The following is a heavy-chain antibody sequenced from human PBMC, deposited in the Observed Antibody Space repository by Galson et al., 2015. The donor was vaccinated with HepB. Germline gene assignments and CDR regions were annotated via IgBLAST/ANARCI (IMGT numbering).Heavy chain of an antibody. Sequence: SLRLSCAASGFTFSNYGIHWVRQAPGKGLEWVAVIWHDGSNKYYADSVKGRFTISRDNSKNTVYLQMNSLRAEDTAVYYCARDARPSYCGSTSCNVYGVDVWGHGTTVTVSS. CDR3: ARDARPSYCGSTSCNVYGVDV. V-gene: IGHV3-33*01. D-gene: IGHD2-2*01. CDR1: GFTFSNYG. J-gene: IGHJ6*02. CDR2: IWHDGSNK.